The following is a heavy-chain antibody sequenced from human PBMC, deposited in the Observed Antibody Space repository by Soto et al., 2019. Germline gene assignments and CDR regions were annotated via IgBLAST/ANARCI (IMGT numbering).Heavy chain of an antibody. CDR3: ARNEWLDFLFAY. CDR1: GGSISSGGYY. D-gene: IGHD6-19*01. CDR2: IYYSGST. Sequence: PSETLSLTCTVSGGSISSGGYYWSWIRQHPGKGLEWIGYIYYSGSTYYNPSLKSRVTISVDTSKNQFSLKLSSVTAADTAVYYCARNEWLDFLFAYWGQGTLVTVSS. J-gene: IGHJ4*02. V-gene: IGHV4-31*03.